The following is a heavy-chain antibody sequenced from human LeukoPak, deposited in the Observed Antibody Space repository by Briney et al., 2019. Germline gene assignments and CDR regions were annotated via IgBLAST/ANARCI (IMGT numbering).Heavy chain of an antibody. V-gene: IGHV4-38-2*01. J-gene: IGHJ4*02. CDR2: IYQTGST. Sequence: SETLPLTCAVSGYSISSGYHWAWIRRPPGKGLEWIGHIYQTGSTYYNPSLRSRVTISVDTSKNDFSLKLTSVTAADMADYYCARGVKTGTTLRHFDYWGQGVLVTVSS. CDR3: ARGVKTGTTLRHFDY. D-gene: IGHD1-1*01. CDR1: GYSISSGYH.